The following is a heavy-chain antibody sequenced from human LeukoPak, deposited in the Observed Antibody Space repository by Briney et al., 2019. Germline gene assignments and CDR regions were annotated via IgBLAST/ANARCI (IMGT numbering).Heavy chain of an antibody. CDR3: ARDAYGDYSADY. Sequence: PGGSLRLSCAASGFTFSSYSMNWVRQAPGKGLEWVSSISSSSSYIYYADSVKGRFTISRDNAKNSLNLQMNSLRAEDTAVYYCARDAYGDYSADYWGQGTLVTVSS. V-gene: IGHV3-21*01. CDR1: GFTFSSYS. J-gene: IGHJ4*02. D-gene: IGHD4-17*01. CDR2: ISSSSSYI.